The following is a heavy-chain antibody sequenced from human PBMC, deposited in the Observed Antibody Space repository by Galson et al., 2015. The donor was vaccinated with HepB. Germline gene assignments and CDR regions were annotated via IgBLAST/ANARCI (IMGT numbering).Heavy chain of an antibody. CDR3: TRGVDPLGY. CDR1: GFTVTYHS. Sequence: SLRLSCAASGFTVTYHSMNWVRQAPGKGLEWVSYISSSGTTMDYADSVKGRSTISRDNVRNSLYLQMNSLRADDTAVYYCTRGVDPLGYWGLGTLVTVSS. V-gene: IGHV3-48*04. J-gene: IGHJ4*02. CDR2: ISSSGTTM.